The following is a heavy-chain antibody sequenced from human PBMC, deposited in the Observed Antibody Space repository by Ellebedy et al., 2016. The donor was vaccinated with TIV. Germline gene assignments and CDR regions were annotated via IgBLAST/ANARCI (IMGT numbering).Heavy chain of an antibody. V-gene: IGHV4-34*01. CDR1: GGSFSGYY. CDR2: INHSGTT. Sequence: MPSETLSLTCAVHGGSFSGYYWSWIRQPPGKGLEWIGEINHSGTTQYNPSLKSRVTISVDSSKNQLSLNLSSVTAADTAVYYCAREKWSDADWGQGTLVTVSS. D-gene: IGHD1-26*01. CDR3: AREKWSDAD. J-gene: IGHJ4*02.